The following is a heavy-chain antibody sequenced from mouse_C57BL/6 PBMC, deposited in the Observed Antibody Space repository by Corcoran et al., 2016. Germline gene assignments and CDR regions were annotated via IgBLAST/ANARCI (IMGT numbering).Heavy chain of an antibody. CDR1: GYTFTDYY. D-gene: IGHD1-1*01. V-gene: IGHV1-19*01. CDR3: ARRGTTVVGAMDY. Sequence: EVQLQQSGPVLVKPGASVKMSCKASGYTFTDYYMNWVKQSHGKSLEWIGVINPYNGGTSYNQKFKGKATLTVDKSSSTAYMELNSLTSEDSAVYYCARRGTTVVGAMDYWGQGTSVTVSS. J-gene: IGHJ4*01. CDR2: INPYNGGT.